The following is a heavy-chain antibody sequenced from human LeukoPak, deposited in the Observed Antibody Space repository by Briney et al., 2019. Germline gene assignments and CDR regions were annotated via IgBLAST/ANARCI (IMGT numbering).Heavy chain of an antibody. V-gene: IGHV1-2*02. D-gene: IGHD6-19*01. J-gene: IGHJ4*02. CDR1: GYTFTGYY. Sequence: GASVKVSCKASGYTFTGYYMHWVRQAPGQGLEWMGWINPNSGGTNYAQKFQGRVTITADKSTSTAYMELSSLRSEDTAVYYCARAPPSLGIAVDYYFDYWGQGTLVTVSS. CDR2: INPNSGGT. CDR3: ARAPPSLGIAVDYYFDY.